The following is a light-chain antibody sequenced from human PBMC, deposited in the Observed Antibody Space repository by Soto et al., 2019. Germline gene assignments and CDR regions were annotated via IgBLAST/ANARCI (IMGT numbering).Light chain of an antibody. CDR1: NSDVGAHRL. V-gene: IGLV1-44*01. CDR3: AVWDDSLNGVI. J-gene: IGLJ2*01. Sequence: QSALTQPASVSGSPGQSITISCTGTNSDVGAHRLVSWYQQFPGKIPKLLIYTNDHRSSGVPARFSGSKSGSSASLAISGLQSEDEADYYCAVWDDSLNGVIFGGGTKLTVL. CDR2: TND.